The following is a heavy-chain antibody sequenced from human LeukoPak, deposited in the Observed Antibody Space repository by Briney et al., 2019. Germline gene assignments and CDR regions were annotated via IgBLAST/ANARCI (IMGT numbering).Heavy chain of an antibody. D-gene: IGHD3-10*01. V-gene: IGHV3-30*18. J-gene: IGHJ4*02. Sequence: GGSLRLSCAASGFTFSSYGMHWVRQAPGKGLEWVAVISYDGSNKYYADSVKGRFTISRDNSKNTLYLQMNSLRAEDTAVYYCAKDPSRFGELRRVVDYWGQGTLVTVSS. CDR1: GFTFSSYG. CDR3: AKDPSRFGELRRVVDY. CDR2: ISYDGSNK.